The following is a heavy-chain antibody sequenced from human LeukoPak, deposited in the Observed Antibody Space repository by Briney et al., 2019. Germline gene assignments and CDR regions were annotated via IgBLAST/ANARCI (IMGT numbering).Heavy chain of an antibody. Sequence: ASVKVSCKASGGTFSSYAISWVRQAPGQGLEWMGRIIPILGIANYAQKFQGRVTITADKSTSTAYMELSSLRSEDTAVYYCARGGPVAATERYFDYWGQGTLVTVSS. CDR1: GGTFSSYA. J-gene: IGHJ4*02. CDR3: ARGGPVAATERYFDY. D-gene: IGHD2-15*01. V-gene: IGHV1-69*04. CDR2: IIPILGIA.